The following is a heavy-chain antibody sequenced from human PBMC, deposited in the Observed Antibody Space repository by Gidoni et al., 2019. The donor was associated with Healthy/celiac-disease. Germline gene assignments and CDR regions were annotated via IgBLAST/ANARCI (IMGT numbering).Heavy chain of an antibody. CDR2: ISYDGSNK. CDR1: GFTFSSSG. CDR3: AKDSAYYDFWSGYYTGTERVGWFDP. J-gene: IGHJ5*02. D-gene: IGHD3-3*01. V-gene: IGHV3-30*18. Sequence: QVQLVESGGGVVQPGRSLRLSCEASGFTFSSSGMHWVRQAPGKGLEWVAVISYDGSNKYYADSVKGRFTISRDNSKNTLYLQMNSLRAEDTAVYYCAKDSAYYDFWSGYYTGTERVGWFDPWGQGTLVTVSS.